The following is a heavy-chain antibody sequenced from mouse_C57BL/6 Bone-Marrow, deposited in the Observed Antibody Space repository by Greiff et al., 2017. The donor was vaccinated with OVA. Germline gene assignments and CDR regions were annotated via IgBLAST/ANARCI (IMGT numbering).Heavy chain of an antibody. CDR2: ISYDGSN. J-gene: IGHJ2*01. CDR1: GYSITSGYY. CDR3: ARERDDLFDY. V-gene: IGHV3-6*01. Sequence: EVQLQESGPGLVKPSQSLSLTCSVTGYSITSGYYWHWIRQFPGNKLEWMGYISYDGSNNYNPSLKNRISITRDTSKNQFFLKLNSVTTEDTATYYCARERDDLFDYWGQGTTLTVSS.